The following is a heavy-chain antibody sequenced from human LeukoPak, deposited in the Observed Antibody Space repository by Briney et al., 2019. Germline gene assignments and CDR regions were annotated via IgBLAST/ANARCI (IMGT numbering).Heavy chain of an antibody. V-gene: IGHV3-7*01. CDR1: RFSFASYG. D-gene: IGHD2-2*01. CDR2: IKQDRREI. Sequence: GGSLRLSCVASRFSFASYGMSWVRQVPGKGLEWVADIKQDRREIHYVDSVKGRFTISRDNAENSLYLQMSSLRAEDTAVYYCARVGSGDSCYRAFDIWGQGTMVTVSS. J-gene: IGHJ3*02. CDR3: ARVGSGDSCYRAFDI.